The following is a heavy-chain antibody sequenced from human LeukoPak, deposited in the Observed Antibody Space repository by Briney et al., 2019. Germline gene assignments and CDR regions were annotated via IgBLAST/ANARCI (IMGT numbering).Heavy chain of an antibody. Sequence: PGGSLRLSCAASGFTFSSYSMNWVRQAPGKGLEWVSSISSSSSYIYYADSVKGRFTISRDNAKNSLYLQMNSLRAEDTAVYYCARESGSYFNYFDYWGQGTLVTVSS. V-gene: IGHV3-21*01. D-gene: IGHD1-26*01. CDR3: ARESGSYFNYFDY. CDR2: ISSSSSYI. J-gene: IGHJ4*02. CDR1: GFTFSSYS.